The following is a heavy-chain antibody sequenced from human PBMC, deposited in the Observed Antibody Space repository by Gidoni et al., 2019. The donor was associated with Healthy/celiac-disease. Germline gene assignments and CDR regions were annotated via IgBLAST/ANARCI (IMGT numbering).Heavy chain of an antibody. J-gene: IGHJ5*02. Sequence: EVQLVASGGGLVKPGGSLSLSCAASGFTFSNAWMSWVRQAPGKGLEWVGRIKSKTDGGTTDYAAPVKGRFTISRDDSKNTLYLQMNSLKTEDTAVYYCTTEVVVVEYNWFDPWGQGTLVTVSS. CDR2: IKSKTDGGTT. D-gene: IGHD2-2*01. V-gene: IGHV3-15*01. CDR3: TTEVVVVEYNWFDP. CDR1: GFTFSNAW.